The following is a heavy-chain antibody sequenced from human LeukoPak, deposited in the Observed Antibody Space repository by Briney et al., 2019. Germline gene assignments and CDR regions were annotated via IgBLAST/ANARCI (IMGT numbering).Heavy chain of an antibody. CDR1: GFTVSSNY. CDR3: ARTFSSWLYYFDY. V-gene: IGHV3-53*01. CDR2: IYSGGST. Sequence: GGSLRLSCAASGFTVSSNYMSWVRQAPGKGLEWVSVIYSGGSTYYADSVKGRFTISRDNSKNTLYLQMNSLRAEDTAVYYCARTFSSWLYYFDYWGQGTLVTVSS. J-gene: IGHJ4*02. D-gene: IGHD6-13*01.